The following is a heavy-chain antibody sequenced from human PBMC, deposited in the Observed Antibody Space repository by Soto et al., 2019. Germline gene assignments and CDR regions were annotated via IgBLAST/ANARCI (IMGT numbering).Heavy chain of an antibody. Sequence: SETLSLTCTVSGGSISSGDYYWSWIRQPPGKGLEWIGYIYYSGSTYYNPSLKSRVTISVDTSKNQFSLKLSSVTAADTAVYYCARAARGGEPYYYYYGMDVWGQGTTVTVSS. CDR2: IYYSGST. CDR1: GGSISSGDYY. CDR3: ARAARGGEPYYYYYGMDV. J-gene: IGHJ6*02. D-gene: IGHD2-21*01. V-gene: IGHV4-30-4*01.